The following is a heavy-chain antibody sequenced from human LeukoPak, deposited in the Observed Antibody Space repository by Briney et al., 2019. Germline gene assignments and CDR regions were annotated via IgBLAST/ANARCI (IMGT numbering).Heavy chain of an antibody. CDR2: MNPNSGNT. V-gene: IGHV1-8*01. Sequence: AASVKASCKASGYTFTNYDINWVRQATGQGLEWMGWMNPNSGNTGYAQKFQGRVNMTRNTSISTAYMELSSLRSEDTAVYYCARNGQQVRYFQHWGQGTLVTVSS. D-gene: IGHD6-13*01. CDR1: GYTFTNYD. CDR3: ARNGQQVRYFQH. J-gene: IGHJ1*01.